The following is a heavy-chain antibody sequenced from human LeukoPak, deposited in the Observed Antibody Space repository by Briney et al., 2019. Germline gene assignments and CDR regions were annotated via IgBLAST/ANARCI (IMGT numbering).Heavy chain of an antibody. Sequence: PGGSLRLSCTASGFTFSSYGMNWVRQAPGKGLEWVSGITGRGENIYYAGSVKGRFTISRDNSKNTLYLQMNSMRADDTAVYYCARRTALEQYFDYWGQGTLVTVSS. V-gene: IGHV3-23*01. CDR1: GFTFSSYG. J-gene: IGHJ4*02. CDR3: ARRTALEQYFDY. CDR2: ITGRGENI. D-gene: IGHD1/OR15-1a*01.